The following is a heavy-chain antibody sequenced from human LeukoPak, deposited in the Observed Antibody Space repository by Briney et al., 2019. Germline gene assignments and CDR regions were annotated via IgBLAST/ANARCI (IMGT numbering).Heavy chain of an antibody. V-gene: IGHV3-23*01. Sequence: PGGSLRLSCAASGFTFSSYAMSWARQAPGKGLEWVSAISGSGGSTYYADSVKGRFTISRDNSKNTLYLQMNSLRAEGTAVYYCAKDTVYYDSSGYYPWGQGTLVTVSS. CDR2: ISGSGGST. D-gene: IGHD3-22*01. J-gene: IGHJ5*02. CDR3: AKDTVYYDSSGYYP. CDR1: GFTFSSYA.